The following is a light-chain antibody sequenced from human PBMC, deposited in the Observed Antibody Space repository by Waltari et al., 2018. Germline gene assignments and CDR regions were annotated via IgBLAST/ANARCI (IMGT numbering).Light chain of an antibody. CDR2: WAS. CDR3: LQYSDSPRT. Sequence: DIVMTQSPDSLALSLGERATINCKSSQSVLYSPNNKNYLAWYQQKPGQPPKLLIYWASTRESGVPDRFSGSGSGTDFTLTITCLRAEDVAVYYCLQYSDSPRTFGQGTKVEIK. J-gene: IGKJ1*01. CDR1: QSVLYSPNNKNY. V-gene: IGKV4-1*01.